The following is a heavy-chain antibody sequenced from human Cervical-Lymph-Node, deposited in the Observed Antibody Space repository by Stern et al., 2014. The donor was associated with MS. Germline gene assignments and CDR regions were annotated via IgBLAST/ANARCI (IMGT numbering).Heavy chain of an antibody. V-gene: IGHV1-69*01. CDR3: ARASYSSFDYFDY. Sequence: VQLVESGAEVKKPGSSVKVSCKASGGTFSSYAISWVRQAPGQGLEGMGGIIPIFGTANYAQKFQGRVTITADESTSTAYMELSSLRSEDTAVYYCARASYSSFDYFDYWGQGTLVTVSS. CDR2: IIPIFGTA. CDR1: GGTFSSYA. D-gene: IGHD6-6*01. J-gene: IGHJ4*02.